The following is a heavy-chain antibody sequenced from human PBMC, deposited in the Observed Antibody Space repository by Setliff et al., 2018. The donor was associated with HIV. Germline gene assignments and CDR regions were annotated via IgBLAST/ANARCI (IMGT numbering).Heavy chain of an antibody. D-gene: IGHD3-3*01. CDR2: IYYSVNN. V-gene: IGHV4-59*08. CDR3: ARGTYYDFWSDYGGAAFEI. J-gene: IGHJ6*01. CDR1: GVSITSHY. Sequence: PSETLSLTCAVSGVSITSHYWSWIRQPPGKGLEWIGFIYYSVNNNYNPSLKSRVTISSDASRKQFFLRLTSVTAADTAVYYCARGTYYDFWSDYGGAAFEIWGQGTKVTVSS.